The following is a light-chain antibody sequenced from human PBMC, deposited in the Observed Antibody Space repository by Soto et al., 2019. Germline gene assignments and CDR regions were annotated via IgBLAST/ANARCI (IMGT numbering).Light chain of an antibody. CDR2: DAS. J-gene: IGKJ1*01. Sequence: EFVLTQSPATLSLSPGERATLSCGASQSVSSGYLAWYQQKPGLAPRLLIYDASSRATGIPDRFSGSGSGTDFTLTISILEPEDFAVYYCQQYGSSPWTFGQGTREEIK. CDR3: QQYGSSPWT. CDR1: QSVSSGY. V-gene: IGKV3D-20*01.